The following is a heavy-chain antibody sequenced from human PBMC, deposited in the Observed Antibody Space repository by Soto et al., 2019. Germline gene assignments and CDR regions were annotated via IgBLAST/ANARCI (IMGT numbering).Heavy chain of an antibody. J-gene: IGHJ6*02. D-gene: IGHD2-2*02. CDR1: GYTFISYG. Sequence: QVQLVQSGAEVKKPGASVKVSCKASGYTFISYGISWLRQAPGQGPEWMGWISGYNGNTISAEKVRGRLTMTTDTSTSTAYMEMRSLRADDTAVYYCARLNCSGTSCSTFYYYYGMDVWGQGTTVTVSS. CDR3: ARLNCSGTSCSTFYYYYGMDV. CDR2: ISGYNGNT. V-gene: IGHV1-18*01.